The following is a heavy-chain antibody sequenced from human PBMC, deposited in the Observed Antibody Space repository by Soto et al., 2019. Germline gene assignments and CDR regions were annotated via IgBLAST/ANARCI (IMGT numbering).Heavy chain of an antibody. Sequence: XESLRISVKGSGYSFTSYWSGWVRQMPGKGLEWMGIIYPGDSDTRYSPSFQGQVTISADKSISTAYLQWSSLKASDTAMYYCATEPYSSSYYYDMDVWGQGTTVTVSS. D-gene: IGHD6-13*01. CDR1: GYSFTSYW. V-gene: IGHV5-51*01. CDR3: ATEPYSSSYYYDMDV. CDR2: IYPGDSDT. J-gene: IGHJ6*02.